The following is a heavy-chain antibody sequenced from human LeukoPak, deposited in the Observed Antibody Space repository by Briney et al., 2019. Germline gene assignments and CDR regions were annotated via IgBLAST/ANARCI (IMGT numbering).Heavy chain of an antibody. CDR2: IYYSGST. V-gene: IGHV4-59*01. J-gene: IGHJ6*03. CDR1: GGSISSYY. CDR3: ARVVDSPYYYYMDV. D-gene: IGHD2-2*01. Sequence: PSETLSLTCTVSGGSISSYYWSWIRQPPGKGLEWIGYIYYSGSTNYNPSLKSRVTISVDTSKNQFSLKLGSVAAADTAVYYCARVVDSPYYYYMDVWGKGTTVTISS.